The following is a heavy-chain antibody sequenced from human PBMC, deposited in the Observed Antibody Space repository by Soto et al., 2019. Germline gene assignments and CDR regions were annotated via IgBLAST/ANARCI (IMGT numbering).Heavy chain of an antibody. CDR2: IYYSGST. J-gene: IGHJ4*02. V-gene: IGHV4-39*07. Sequence: SETLSLTCTVSGGSISSYYWGWIRQPPGKGLEWIGSIYYSGSTYYNPSLKSRVTISVDTSKNQFSLKLSSVTAADTAVYYCARSRGGYFDYWGQGTLVTVSS. CDR1: GGSISSYY. D-gene: IGHD3-16*01. CDR3: ARSRGGYFDY.